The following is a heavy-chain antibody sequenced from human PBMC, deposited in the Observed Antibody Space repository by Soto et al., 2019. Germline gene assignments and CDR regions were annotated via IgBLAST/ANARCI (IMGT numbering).Heavy chain of an antibody. V-gene: IGHV3-23*01. CDR3: AKGSSGYGEYDY. D-gene: IGHD3-22*01. J-gene: IGHJ4*02. CDR2: ISGSGGST. CDR1: GFTFSSYA. Sequence: EVQLLESGGGLVQPGGSLRLSCAASGFTFSSYAMTWVRQAPGKGLGWVSVISGSGGSTYYADSVKGRFTISRDNSKNTLYLQMNSLRAEDTAVYYCAKGSSGYGEYDYWGQGTLVTVSS.